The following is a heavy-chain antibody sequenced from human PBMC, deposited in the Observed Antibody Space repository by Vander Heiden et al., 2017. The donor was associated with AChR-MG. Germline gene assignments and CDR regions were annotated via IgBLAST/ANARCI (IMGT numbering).Heavy chain of an antibody. CDR1: GFTFDDYA. D-gene: IGHD3-3*01. CDR3: ANSGGYDFWSGYPGYYFDY. CDR2: ISWNSGSI. V-gene: IGHV3-9*01. J-gene: IGHJ4*02. Sequence: EVQRVESGGGLVQPGRSLRLSCAASGFTFDDYAMPWVRQDPGKGLEWVSGISWNSGSIGYADSVKGLFTISRDNAKHSLYLQLKRLRAEDTALYHCANSGGYDFWSGYPGYYFDYWGQVTLVTVSS.